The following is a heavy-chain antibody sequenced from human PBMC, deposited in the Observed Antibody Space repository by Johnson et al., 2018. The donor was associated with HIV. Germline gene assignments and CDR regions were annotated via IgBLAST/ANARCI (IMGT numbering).Heavy chain of an antibody. CDR3: AKDEGYDSSGYDAFDI. CDR2: IAASGDST. D-gene: IGHD3-22*01. J-gene: IGHJ3*02. V-gene: IGHV3-23*04. Sequence: MQLVESGGGVVQPGRSLRLSCAASGFTFSSYAMHWVRQAPGKGLEWVSLIAASGDSTYYADSVKGRFTISRDNSKNTLYLQMNSLRAEDTAVYYCAKDEGYDSSGYDAFDIWGQGTMVTVSS. CDR1: GFTFSSYA.